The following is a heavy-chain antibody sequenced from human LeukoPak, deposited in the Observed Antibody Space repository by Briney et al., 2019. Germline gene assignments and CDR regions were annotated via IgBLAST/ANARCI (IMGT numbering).Heavy chain of an antibody. Sequence: GASVKVSCKASGYSFTGYFMHWVRQAPGQGLEGMGWINPNSGGTNYAQKFQGRVTMTRETSISTAYMELSGLRSDDTAVYYCARDFKEAYCINALCYTGGSFDIWGQRTMVTVSS. CDR1: GYSFTGYF. CDR2: INPNSGGT. D-gene: IGHD2-8*01. V-gene: IGHV1-2*02. J-gene: IGHJ3*02. CDR3: ARDFKEAYCINALCYTGGSFDI.